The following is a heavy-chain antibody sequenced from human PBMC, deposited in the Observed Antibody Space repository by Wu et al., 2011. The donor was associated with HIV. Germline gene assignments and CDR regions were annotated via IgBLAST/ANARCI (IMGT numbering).Heavy chain of an antibody. CDR3: ARGPFYGDYGGPDSLGLYYYYMDV. V-gene: IGHV1-8*02. D-gene: IGHD4-17*01. CDR2: MNPNSGNT. Sequence: QVQLVQSGAEVKKPGASVKVSCKASGYTFTSYDINWVRQATGQGLEWMGWMNPNSGNTGYAQKFQGRVTMTRNTSISTAYMELSSLRSEDTAVYYCARGPFYGDYGGPDSLGLYYYYMDVWGKGTTVTVSS. CDR1: GYTFTSYD. J-gene: IGHJ6*03.